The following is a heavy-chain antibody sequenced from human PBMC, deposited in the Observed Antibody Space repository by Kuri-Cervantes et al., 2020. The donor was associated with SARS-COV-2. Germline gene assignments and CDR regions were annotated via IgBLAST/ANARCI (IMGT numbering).Heavy chain of an antibody. CDR2: INPNSGGT. V-gene: IGHV1-2*02. D-gene: IGHD2-2*01. CDR3: ATVPAAMMYWYFDL. CDR1: GYTFTGYY. J-gene: IGHJ2*01. Sequence: ASVKVSCKASGYTFTGYYMHWVRQAPGQGLEWMGWINPNSGGTNYAQKFQGRVTITRNTSISTAYMELSSLRSEDTAVYYCATVPAAMMYWYFDLWGRGTLVTVSS.